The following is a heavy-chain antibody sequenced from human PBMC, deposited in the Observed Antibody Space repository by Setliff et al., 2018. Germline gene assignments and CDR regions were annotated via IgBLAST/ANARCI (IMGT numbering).Heavy chain of an antibody. CDR3: ARRHLLSWFDS. CDR1: GGSISSSHS. CDR2: VLDTGIT. Sequence: SETLSLTCTVSGGSISSSHSWSWIRQPPGKEMEWTGNVLDTGITNYNPSLEGRVTISVDTSKNQFSLSLTSVTAADTALYYCARRHLLSWFDSWGQGHLVTVSS. V-gene: IGHV4-59*11. J-gene: IGHJ5*01.